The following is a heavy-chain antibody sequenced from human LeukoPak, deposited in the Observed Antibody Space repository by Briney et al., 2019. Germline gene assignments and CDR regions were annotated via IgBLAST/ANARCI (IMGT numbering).Heavy chain of an antibody. Sequence: PGRSLRLSCAASGFSFSIYAMGWVRQAPGKGLEWVSSIKNGGNDPFYADSVKGRFTISRDNSKNTLFLQLSSLRAEDSAVYYCARGGHDFNPFYWWGQGTLVTVSS. J-gene: IGHJ4*02. CDR2: IKNGGNDP. CDR3: ARGGHDFNPFYW. D-gene: IGHD2-21*02. CDR1: GFSFSIYA. V-gene: IGHV3-23*01.